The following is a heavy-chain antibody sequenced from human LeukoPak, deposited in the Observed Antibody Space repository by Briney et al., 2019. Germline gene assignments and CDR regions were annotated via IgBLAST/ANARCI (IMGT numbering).Heavy chain of an antibody. CDR2: IQSDGRNK. CDR3: AKDKSMVRELDY. J-gene: IGHJ4*02. Sequence: GGSLRLSCAASGFTFSSYNMNWVRQAPGKGLEWLAFIQSDGRNKYYADSVKGRFTISRDNSKNTLFLQMNSLRAEDTAVYYCAKDKSMVRELDYWGQGNLVTVSS. V-gene: IGHV3-30*02. CDR1: GFTFSSYN. D-gene: IGHD3-10*01.